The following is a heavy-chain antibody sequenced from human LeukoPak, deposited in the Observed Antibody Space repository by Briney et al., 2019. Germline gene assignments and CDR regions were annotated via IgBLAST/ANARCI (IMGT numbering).Heavy chain of an antibody. CDR1: GYSISSGYY. Sequence: SETLSLTCTVSGYSISSGYYWGWIRQPPGKGLEWIGSIYHSGSTYYNPSLKSRVTISADTSKNQFSLKLSSVTAADTAVYYCARVSSYYYDSSGYCDYWGQGTLVTVSS. D-gene: IGHD3-22*01. J-gene: IGHJ4*02. CDR2: IYHSGST. V-gene: IGHV4-38-2*02. CDR3: ARVSSYYYDSSGYCDY.